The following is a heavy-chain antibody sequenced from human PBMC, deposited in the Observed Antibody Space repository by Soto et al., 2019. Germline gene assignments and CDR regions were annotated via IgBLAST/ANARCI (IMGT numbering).Heavy chain of an antibody. CDR1: GGSISSYY. V-gene: IGHV4-4*07. CDR2: IYTSGST. CDR3: ARGEDAFFYYGLDV. Sequence: ASETLSLTCTVSGGSISSYYWSWIRQPAGKGLEWIGRIYTSGSTSYNPSLKSRVTMSVDTSKSQFSLKLTSVTAADTAVYYCARGEDAFFYYGLDVWGQGITVTVSS. J-gene: IGHJ6*02.